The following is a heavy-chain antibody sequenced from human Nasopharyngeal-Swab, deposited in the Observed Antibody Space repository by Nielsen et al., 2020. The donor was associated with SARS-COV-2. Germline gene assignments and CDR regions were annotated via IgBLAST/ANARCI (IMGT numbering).Heavy chain of an antibody. D-gene: IGHD3-10*01. Sequence: LSLTCAASGFPVSSNYMSWVRQAPGKGLEWVSVIYSGGSTYYADSVKGRFTISRDNSKNTLYLQMNSLRAEDTAVYYCAREYRNRGWGQGTLVTVSS. CDR2: IYSGGST. CDR1: GFPVSSNY. CDR3: AREYRNRG. J-gene: IGHJ4*02. V-gene: IGHV3-53*01.